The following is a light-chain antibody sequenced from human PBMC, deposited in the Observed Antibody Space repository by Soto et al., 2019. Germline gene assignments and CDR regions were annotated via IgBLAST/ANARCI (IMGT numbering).Light chain of an antibody. V-gene: IGLV2-14*02. CDR3: SSYTNINTRACV. J-gene: IGLJ1*01. Sequence: QSALTQPASVSGSPGQSITISCTGTSTDVGNYNLVSWYQQHPGKAPKLIIYATRKRPSGVSDRYSGSKSGNTASLTISGLQAEDEAEYYCSSYTNINTRACVFGTGTKVTVL. CDR1: STDVGNYNL. CDR2: ATR.